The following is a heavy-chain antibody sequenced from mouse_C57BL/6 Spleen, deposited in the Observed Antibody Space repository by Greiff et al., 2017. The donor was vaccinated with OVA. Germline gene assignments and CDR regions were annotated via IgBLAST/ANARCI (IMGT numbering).Heavy chain of an antibody. CDR1: GYSITSGYY. J-gene: IGHJ3*01. Sequence: EVKLQESGPGLVKPSQSLSLTCSVTGYSITSGYYWNWIRQFPGNKLEWMGYISYDGSNNYNPSLKNRISITRDTSKNQFFLKLNSVTTEDTATYYCARDQSYYDYDDGFAYWGQGTLVTVSA. CDR2: ISYDGSN. V-gene: IGHV3-6*01. D-gene: IGHD2-4*01. CDR3: ARDQSYYDYDDGFAY.